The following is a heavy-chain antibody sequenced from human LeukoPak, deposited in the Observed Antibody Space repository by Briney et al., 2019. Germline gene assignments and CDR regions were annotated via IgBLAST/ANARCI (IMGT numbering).Heavy chain of an antibody. CDR2: INPSSGGT. J-gene: IGHJ4*02. Sequence: ASVTVSCKASGYIFTDYYIHWVRQARGQGLEWMGWINPSSGGTYFAQRFEARVTLTRDTSINTAYMEMRGLTSDDTAIYYCAKSQYSFGSGSTRPLFDHWGQGALVTVSS. CDR1: GYIFTDYY. D-gene: IGHD3-10*01. V-gene: IGHV1-2*02. CDR3: AKSQYSFGSGSTRPLFDH.